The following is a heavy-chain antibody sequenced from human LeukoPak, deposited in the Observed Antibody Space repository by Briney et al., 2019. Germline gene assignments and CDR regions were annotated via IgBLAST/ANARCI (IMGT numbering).Heavy chain of an antibody. CDR1: GGSISGHY. CDR3: ARFGVDYDMDV. CDR2: IHYSGRP. V-gene: IGHV4-59*11. D-gene: IGHD3-16*01. J-gene: IGHJ6*02. Sequence: PSETLSLACTVSGGSISGHYWTWIRQPPGKGLEWIGQIHYSGRPDYNPSLKSRVTISVDTSKNQLSLKVTSVTGADTAVYYCARFGVDYDMDVWGQGTTVTVSS.